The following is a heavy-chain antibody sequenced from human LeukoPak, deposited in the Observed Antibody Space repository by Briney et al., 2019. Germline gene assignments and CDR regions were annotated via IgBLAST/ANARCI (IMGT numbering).Heavy chain of an antibody. V-gene: IGHV4-4*02. CDR1: GGSISSSNW. CDR3: ARDKTAAGTVLDY. Sequence: SETLSLTCAVSGGSISSSNWWSWVRQPPGKGLEWIGEIHHSGSTNYNPSLKSRVTISVDKSKNQFSLKLSSVTAADTAVYYCARDKTAAGTVLDYWGQGTLVTVSS. J-gene: IGHJ4*02. CDR2: IHHSGST. D-gene: IGHD6-13*01.